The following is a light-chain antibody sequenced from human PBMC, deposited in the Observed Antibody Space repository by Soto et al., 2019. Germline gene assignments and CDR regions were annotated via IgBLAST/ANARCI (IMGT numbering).Light chain of an antibody. CDR2: AAS. J-gene: IGKJ4*01. Sequence: DIQMTQSPSSLSASVGDRVTITCRASQDISNYLAWYQQKPGKVPKLLIYAASTLQSGVPSRFSGSGSGTDFTLTISSLQPEDVAIYYCQEYNSAPSFGGGTKVEIK. CDR3: QEYNSAPS. CDR1: QDISNY. V-gene: IGKV1-27*01.